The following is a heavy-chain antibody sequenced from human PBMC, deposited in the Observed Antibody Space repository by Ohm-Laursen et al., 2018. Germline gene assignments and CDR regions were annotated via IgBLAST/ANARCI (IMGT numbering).Heavy chain of an antibody. J-gene: IGHJ4*02. CDR1: GGSISSYY. D-gene: IGHD4/OR15-4a*01. Sequence: SETLSLTCTVSGGSISSYYWSWIRQPAGEGLEWIGRIYSSGSTDYNPSLKSRVTLSVDTSKNQFPLKLTSVAAADTAVYYCARTQANYYYFDYWGQGALVTVSS. V-gene: IGHV4-4*07. CDR3: ARTQANYYYFDY. CDR2: IYSSGST.